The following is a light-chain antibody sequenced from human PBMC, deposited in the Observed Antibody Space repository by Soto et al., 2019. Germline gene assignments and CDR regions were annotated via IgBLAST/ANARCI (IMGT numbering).Light chain of an antibody. CDR1: QSVSSN. J-gene: IGKJ3*01. CDR2: GAS. V-gene: IGKV3D-15*01. CDR3: QQYNKWPLT. Sequence: EIVMTQSPATLSVYPGERATLSCRASQSVSSNLAWYQQKPGQAPRLLIYGASTRATGTPARFSGSGSGTEFTLTISSLQSEDFAVYYCQQYNKWPLTFGPGTKVDI.